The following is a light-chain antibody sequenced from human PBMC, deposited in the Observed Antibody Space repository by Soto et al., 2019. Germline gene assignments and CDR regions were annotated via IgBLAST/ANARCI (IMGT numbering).Light chain of an antibody. CDR2: GAS. CDR3: QQYGSSTWT. J-gene: IGKJ1*01. CDR1: QTIRSNS. Sequence: ETVLTQSPGTLSLSPGERATLSCRASQTIRSNSLAWYRQTPGQAPRLLIYGASNRATGIAGRFSGSGSGTDFTLIISRLEPEDFALYYCQQYGSSTWTFGQGTKVEIK. V-gene: IGKV3-20*01.